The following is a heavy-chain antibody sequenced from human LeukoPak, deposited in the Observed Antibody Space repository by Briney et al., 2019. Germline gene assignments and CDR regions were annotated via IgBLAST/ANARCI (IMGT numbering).Heavy chain of an antibody. CDR2: INSDGSST. Sequence: AGSLRLSCAASGFTFSSYWMHWVRQAPGKGLVWVSRINSDGSSTSYADSVKGRFTISRDNAKNTLYLQMNSLRAEDTAVYYCARDSRYSSGWFFDYWGQGTLVTVSS. V-gene: IGHV3-74*01. CDR3: ARDSRYSSGWFFDY. J-gene: IGHJ4*02. D-gene: IGHD6-19*01. CDR1: GFTFSSYW.